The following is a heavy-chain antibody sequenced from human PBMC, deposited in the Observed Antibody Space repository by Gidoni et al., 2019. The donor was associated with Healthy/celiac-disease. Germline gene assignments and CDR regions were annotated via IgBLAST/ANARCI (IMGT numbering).Heavy chain of an antibody. CDR3: ARSGGKMTVAHGGGMDV. J-gene: IGHJ6*02. CDR1: GYSFTSYW. Sequence: EVQLVQSGAEVKKPGESLKIYCTGAGYSFTSYWIGWVRQMPGKGLEWMGIIYPGDSDTRYSPSFQGQVTISADKSISTAYLQWSSLKASDTAMYYCARSGGKMTVAHGGGMDVWGQGTTVTVSS. D-gene: IGHD6-19*01. CDR2: IYPGDSDT. V-gene: IGHV5-51*01.